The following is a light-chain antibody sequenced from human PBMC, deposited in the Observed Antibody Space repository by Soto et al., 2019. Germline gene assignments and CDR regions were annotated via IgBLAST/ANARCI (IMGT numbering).Light chain of an antibody. CDR3: QQRSSNWRWT. V-gene: IGKV3-11*01. CDR2: DAS. Sequence: EIVLTQSPATLSLSPGDTATLSCRASQSVSKFLGWYQQKPGQAPRLLIYDASNRAAGIPARFSGSGSGTDFTLTISNLEPEDFAVYYCQQRSSNWRWTFGQGTKVDIK. J-gene: IGKJ1*01. CDR1: QSVSKF.